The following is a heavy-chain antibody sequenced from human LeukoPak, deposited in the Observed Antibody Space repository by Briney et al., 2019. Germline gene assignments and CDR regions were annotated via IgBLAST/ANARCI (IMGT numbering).Heavy chain of an antibody. J-gene: IGHJ4*02. Sequence: GRSLRLSCAASGFEFFRYGMHWVRQAPGKGLGWVAMISYDARSKSEADSVKGRFTISRDNSKNMVYLQMGSLRPEDTAVYYCARDLSMRYSIDYWGQGTLVAVSS. D-gene: IGHD2-8*01. V-gene: IGHV3-30*03. CDR2: ISYDARSK. CDR3: ARDLSMRYSIDY. CDR1: GFEFFRYG.